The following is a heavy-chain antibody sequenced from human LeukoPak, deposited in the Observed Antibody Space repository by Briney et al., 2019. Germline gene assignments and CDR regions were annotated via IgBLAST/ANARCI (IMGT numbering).Heavy chain of an antibody. Sequence: SETLSLTCTVSGYSISSGYYWGWIRQPPGKGLEWIGSIYHSGSTYYNPSLKSRVTISVDTSKNQFSLKLSSVTAADTAVYYCATESPWGDPTYFDYWGQEPWSPSPQ. CDR3: ATESPWGDPTYFDY. CDR1: GYSISSGYY. V-gene: IGHV4-38-2*02. J-gene: IGHJ4*01. D-gene: IGHD2-21*02. CDR2: IYHSGST.